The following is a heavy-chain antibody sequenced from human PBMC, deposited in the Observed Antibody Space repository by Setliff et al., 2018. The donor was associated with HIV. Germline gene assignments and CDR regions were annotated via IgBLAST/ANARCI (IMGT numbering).Heavy chain of an antibody. CDR1: GLSISSNY. D-gene: IGHD3-16*01. Sequence: GGSLRLSCAASGLSISSNYMSWVRQAPGKGLEWVSIIYSGGDAYYSDSLKGRFTISRDNSRNTLYLQMSSLRADDTAAYYCTKDKLRWRSIATSADMDVWGKGTTVTVSS. V-gene: IGHV3-66*02. CDR3: TKDKLRWRSIATSADMDV. CDR2: IYSGGDA. J-gene: IGHJ6*03.